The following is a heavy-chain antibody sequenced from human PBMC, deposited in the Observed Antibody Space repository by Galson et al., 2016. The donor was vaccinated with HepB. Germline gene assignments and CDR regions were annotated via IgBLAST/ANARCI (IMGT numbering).Heavy chain of an antibody. CDR2: IRGSDHVP. CDR3: AKLGVRVATGGVDY. J-gene: IGHJ4*02. CDR1: GLAFSYHV. Sequence: SLRLSCAGSGLAFSYHVMYWVRQAPGKGLEWVSAIRGSDHVPTYADSVKGRFTIFRDDSKNAVFLQMNSLRADDTAIYYCAKLGVRVATGGVDYWGQGTLVTVSS. V-gene: IGHV3-23*01. D-gene: IGHD3-10*01.